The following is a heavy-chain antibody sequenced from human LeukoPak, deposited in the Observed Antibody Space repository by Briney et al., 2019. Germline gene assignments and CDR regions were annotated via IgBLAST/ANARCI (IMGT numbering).Heavy chain of an antibody. CDR2: IIASSGST. D-gene: IGHD5-12*01. CDR3: VKGGYDYVEVAYFDF. CDR1: GFSFNNYA. Sequence: PGGSLRLSCAASGFSFNNYAMSRVRQAPGKGLEWVSIIIASSGSTFYADSVKGRFTIPRDNSKNTLYLQMNSLRVEDTAVYYCVKGGYDYVEVAYFDFWGQGTLVTVSS. J-gene: IGHJ4*02. V-gene: IGHV3-23*01.